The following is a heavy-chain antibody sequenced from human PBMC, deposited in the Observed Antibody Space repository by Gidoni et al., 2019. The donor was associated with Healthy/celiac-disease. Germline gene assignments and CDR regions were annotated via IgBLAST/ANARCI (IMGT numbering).Heavy chain of an antibody. D-gene: IGHD2-15*01. Sequence: QLQLQESGPGLAKPSETLSLTCTVSGGSISIISYYRGWIPHPPGKGLEWIGSFYYSGSTYDNPSLKSRVTISVETSKNQFSLKLSSVTAADTAVYYCARHGGYCSGGSCYQGNWFDPWGQGTLVTVSA. CDR3: ARHGGYCSGGSCYQGNWFDP. CDR1: GGSISIISYY. V-gene: IGHV4-39*01. CDR2: FYYSGST. J-gene: IGHJ5*02.